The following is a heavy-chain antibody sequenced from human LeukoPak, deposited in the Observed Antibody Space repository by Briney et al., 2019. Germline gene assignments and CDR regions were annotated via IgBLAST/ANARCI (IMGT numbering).Heavy chain of an antibody. J-gene: IGHJ4*02. CDR3: AHIPPDSSDYYTRMTFDY. CDR1: GFSLSTRGVG. Sequence: SGPTLVKPTQTLTLTCTFSGFSLSTRGVGVAWIRQPPGKALEWLALIYWDDDQRYSPSLKSRLTITKDTSKNQVVLTMTSMDPVDTATYYCAHIPPDSSDYYTRMTFDYWGQGALVTVSS. D-gene: IGHD3-22*01. CDR2: IYWDDDQ. V-gene: IGHV2-5*02.